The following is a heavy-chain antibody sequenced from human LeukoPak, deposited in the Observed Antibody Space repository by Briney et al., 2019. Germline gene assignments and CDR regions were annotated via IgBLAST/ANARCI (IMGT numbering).Heavy chain of an antibody. CDR3: TRGLSFDAFDI. CDR2: IYYGGST. CDR1: GGSISSSDYY. J-gene: IGHJ3*02. Sequence: PSETLSLTCIVSGGSISSSDYYWGWIRQPPGKGLEWIGSIYYGGSTYYNPSLKSRVTISVDTSMNQFSLKLSFVTTADTAAYYCTRGLSFDAFDIWGQGTMVTVSS. V-gene: IGHV4-39*01.